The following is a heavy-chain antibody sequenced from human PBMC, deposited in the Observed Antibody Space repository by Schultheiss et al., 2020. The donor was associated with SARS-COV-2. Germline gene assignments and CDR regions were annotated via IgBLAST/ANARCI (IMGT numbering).Heavy chain of an antibody. CDR1: GFTFSSYS. V-gene: IGHV3-21*01. Sequence: GGSLRLSCAASGFTFSSYSMNWVRQAPGKGLEWVSSISSSSSYIYYADSVKGRFTISRDNAKTSLYLQMNSLRAEDTAVYYCARDPPTPNWGYAFDIWGQGTMVTVSS. CDR2: ISSSSSYI. J-gene: IGHJ3*02. D-gene: IGHD7-27*01. CDR3: ARDPPTPNWGYAFDI.